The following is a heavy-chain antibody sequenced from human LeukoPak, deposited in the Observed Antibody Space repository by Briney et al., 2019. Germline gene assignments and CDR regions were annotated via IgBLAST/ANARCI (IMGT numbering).Heavy chain of an antibody. Sequence: PSEPLSLTCTVSGGSISSGGYYWSWIRQHPGKGLEWIGYIYYSGSTYYNPSLKSRVTISVDTSKNQFSLKLSSVTAADTAVYYCARDNRDYDFWSGPEASYYGMDVWGQGTTVTVSS. CDR3: ARDNRDYDFWSGPEASYYGMDV. V-gene: IGHV4-31*03. J-gene: IGHJ6*02. D-gene: IGHD3-3*01. CDR1: GGSISSGGYY. CDR2: IYYSGST.